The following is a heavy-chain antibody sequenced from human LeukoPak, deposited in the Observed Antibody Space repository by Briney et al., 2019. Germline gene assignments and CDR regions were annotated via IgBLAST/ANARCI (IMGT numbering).Heavy chain of an antibody. CDR2: INHSGST. D-gene: IGHD2-2*02. J-gene: IGHJ6*02. CDR1: GGSFSGYY. CDR3: ARGPLRYCSSTSCYTGKYYYYYGMDV. Sequence: PSETLSLTCAVYGGSFSGYYWSWIRQPPGKGLEWIGEINHSGSTNYNPSLKSRVTISVDTSKNQFSLKLSSVTAADTAVYYCARGPLRYCSSTSCYTGKYYYYYGMDVWGQGTTVTVSS. V-gene: IGHV4-34*01.